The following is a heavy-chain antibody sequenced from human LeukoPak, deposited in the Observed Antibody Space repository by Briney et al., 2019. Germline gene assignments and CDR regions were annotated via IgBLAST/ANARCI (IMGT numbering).Heavy chain of an antibody. Sequence: GGSLRLSCAASGFTFSSYWMSWVRQAPAKGLEWVANIKQDGSEKYYVDSVKDRFTISRDNAKNSLYLQMNSLRAEDTAVYYCARPSWELPFYFDYWGQGTLVTVSS. CDR1: GFTFSSYW. J-gene: IGHJ4*02. D-gene: IGHD1-26*01. CDR2: IKQDGSEK. V-gene: IGHV3-7*01. CDR3: ARPSWELPFYFDY.